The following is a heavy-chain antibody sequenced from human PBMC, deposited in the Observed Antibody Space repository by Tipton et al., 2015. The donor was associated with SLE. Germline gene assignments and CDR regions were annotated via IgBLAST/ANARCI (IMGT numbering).Heavy chain of an antibody. J-gene: IGHJ4*02. CDR2: ISSNGGST. Sequence: SLRLSCAASGFTFSSYAMHWVRQAPGKGLEYVSAISSNGGSTYYANSVKGRFTISRDNSKNTLYLQMGSLRAEDMAVYYCARDTTRHYYDSSGFDYWGQGTLVTVSS. V-gene: IGHV3-64*01. CDR1: GFTFSSYA. CDR3: ARDTTRHYYDSSGFDY. D-gene: IGHD3-22*01.